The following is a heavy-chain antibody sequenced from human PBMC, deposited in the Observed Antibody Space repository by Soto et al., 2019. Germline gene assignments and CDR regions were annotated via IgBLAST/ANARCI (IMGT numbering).Heavy chain of an antibody. Sequence: QVQLQESGPGLVKPSETLSLTCTVSGGSVSTGSYYWTWIRQPPGKGLEWIGHIYYSGSTNYNPPLKRRVTISLDTSRNQFSLKLSSVTAADTAEDYCARGYHPWGQGTLVTVSS. CDR1: GGSVSTGSYY. V-gene: IGHV4-61*01. CDR2: IYYSGST. J-gene: IGHJ5*02. CDR3: ARGYHP. D-gene: IGHD2-2*02.